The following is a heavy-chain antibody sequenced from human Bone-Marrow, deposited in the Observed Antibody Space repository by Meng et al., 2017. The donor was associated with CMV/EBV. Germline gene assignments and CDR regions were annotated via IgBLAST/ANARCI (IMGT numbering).Heavy chain of an antibody. Sequence: EVQLVESGGGLVKPGGSLRLSCAASGFTFSSYSMNWVRQAPGKGLEWVSSISSSSSYIYYADSVKGRFTISRDNAKNSLYLQMNSLRAEDTAVYYCARPYYYDSSGYYGRSEYFQNWGQGTLVTVAS. CDR1: GFTFSSYS. V-gene: IGHV3-21*01. D-gene: IGHD3-22*01. J-gene: IGHJ1*01. CDR3: ARPYYYDSSGYYGRSEYFQN. CDR2: ISSSSSYI.